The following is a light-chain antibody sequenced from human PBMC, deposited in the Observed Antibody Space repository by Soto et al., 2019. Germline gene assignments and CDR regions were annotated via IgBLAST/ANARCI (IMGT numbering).Light chain of an antibody. Sequence: EVVLTQYPATLSLSPGERATLSCRASQSVGAQFAWYQQKPGQSPRLLIYGASNRASVISARFSGSGSGTDFTLTIASLEPEDSAVYYCQQRNDWGSFGGGTRVEIK. V-gene: IGKV3-11*01. CDR1: QSVGAQ. CDR3: QQRNDWGS. J-gene: IGKJ4*01. CDR2: GAS.